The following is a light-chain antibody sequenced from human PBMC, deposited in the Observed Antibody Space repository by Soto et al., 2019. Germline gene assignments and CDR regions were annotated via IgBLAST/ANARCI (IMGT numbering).Light chain of an antibody. J-gene: IGKJ1*01. V-gene: IGKV3-15*01. CDR3: QQHHNWPA. CDR1: QSVFSS. Sequence: EIVMTQSPATLSVSPRETATLSCRASQSVFSSLAWYQQKPGQAPRLLIYGAATRATGIPARFSGSGSGTEFTLTISSLQSEDFAVYYCQQHHNWPAFGQGTKVDIK. CDR2: GAA.